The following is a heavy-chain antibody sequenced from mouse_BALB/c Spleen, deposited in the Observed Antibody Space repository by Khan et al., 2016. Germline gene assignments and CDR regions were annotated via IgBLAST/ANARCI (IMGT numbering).Heavy chain of an antibody. CDR3: ARTGAPYEMDY. D-gene: IGHD3-1*01. V-gene: IGHV1S81*02. Sequence: QMQLQQPGAELVKPGTSVRLSCKASGYTFTSYWMHWMKQRPGQGLEWIGEINPTYGRTDYNEKFKTKATLTVDKSSSTVYMQLSSLTSEDSAVYYCARTGAPYEMDYWGQGTSVTVSA. CDR2: INPTYGRT. J-gene: IGHJ4*01. CDR1: GYTFTSYW.